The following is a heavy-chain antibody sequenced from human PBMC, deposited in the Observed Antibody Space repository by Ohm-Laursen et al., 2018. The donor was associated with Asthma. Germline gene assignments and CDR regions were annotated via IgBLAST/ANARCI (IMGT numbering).Heavy chain of an antibody. D-gene: IGHD3-16*01. CDR3: ARGGGRLMDV. V-gene: IGHV3-7*05. CDR1: GFTFSNYW. J-gene: IGHJ6*02. Sequence: SLRLSCSAPGFTFSNYWMTWVRQAPGKGLEWVANIKHDGSDKYYVDSVKGRFTISRDNAKNSLYLQMNSLRAEDTAVYSCARGGGRLMDVWGQGTTVTVSS. CDR2: IKHDGSDK.